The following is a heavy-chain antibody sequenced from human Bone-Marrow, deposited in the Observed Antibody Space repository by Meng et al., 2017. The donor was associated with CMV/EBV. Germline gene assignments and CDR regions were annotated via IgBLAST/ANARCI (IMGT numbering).Heavy chain of an antibody. V-gene: IGHV4-38-2*02. Sequence: SETLSLTCTVSGYSISSGYYWGWIRQPPGKGLEWIGSIYHSGSTYYNPSLKSRVTISVDTSKNQFSLKLSSVTAADTAVYYCARVTFKQLLYVQDYWGQGTRVTCSS. CDR3: ARVTFKQLLYVQDY. J-gene: IGHJ4*02. D-gene: IGHD2-2*02. CDR2: IYHSGST. CDR1: GYSISSGYY.